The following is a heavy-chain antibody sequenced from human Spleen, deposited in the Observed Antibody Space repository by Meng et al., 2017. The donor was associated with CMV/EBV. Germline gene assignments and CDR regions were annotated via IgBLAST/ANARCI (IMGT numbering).Heavy chain of an antibody. D-gene: IGHD3-22*01. CDR3: ASPALLSSGYYYY. Sequence: KASGYIFTSYYIHWVRQAPGQGLEWMAMINPTGGSTRYAQRFQGRVTMTRDTSTSTVYMELSSLRSEDTAVYYCASPALLSSGYYYYWGQGTLVTVSS. J-gene: IGHJ4*02. CDR2: INPTGGST. CDR1: GYIFTSYY. V-gene: IGHV1-46*01.